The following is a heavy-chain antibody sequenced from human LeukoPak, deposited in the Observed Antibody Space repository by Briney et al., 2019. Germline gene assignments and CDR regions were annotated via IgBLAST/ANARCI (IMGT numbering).Heavy chain of an antibody. D-gene: IGHD6-13*01. V-gene: IGHV3-15*01. CDR3: TTDQVGSSWPYYFDY. Sequence: GGSLRLSCAASGFTFSNARMSWVRQAPGKGLEWGGRIKSKTDGGTTDYAAPVKGRFTISRDDSKNTLYLQMNSLKTEDTAVYYCTTDQVGSSWPYYFDYWGQGTLVTVSS. CDR1: GFTFSNAR. CDR2: IKSKTDGGTT. J-gene: IGHJ4*02.